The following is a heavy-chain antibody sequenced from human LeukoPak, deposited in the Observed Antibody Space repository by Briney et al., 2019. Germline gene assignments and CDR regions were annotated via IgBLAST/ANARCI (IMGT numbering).Heavy chain of an antibody. CDR2: ISTSSGNT. V-gene: IGHV1-18*04. J-gene: IGHJ4*02. D-gene: IGHD2-21*01. Sequence: ASVKVSCKASGYTFTSYYLYWVRQAPGQGLEWMTWISTSSGNTHYAQKFQGRVTMTTDTSTSTASMDLRSLRSDDTAVCYCARERGRVVIDYFDYWGQGTLVTVSS. CDR3: ARERGRVVIDYFDY. CDR1: GYTFTSYY.